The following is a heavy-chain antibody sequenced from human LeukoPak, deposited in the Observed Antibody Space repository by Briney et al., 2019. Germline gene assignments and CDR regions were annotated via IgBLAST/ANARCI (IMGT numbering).Heavy chain of an antibody. J-gene: IGHJ6*03. CDR2: IYYSGSN. CDR3: ARAYGSGAYYNTYYYYYMDV. V-gene: IGHV4-59*11. D-gene: IGHD3-10*01. Sequence: PSETLSLTCTVSRGSISSHYWSWIRQPPGKGLEGIGYIYYSGSNNYNPSLESPVPISLDSSKNQFSLTLNSVTAADTAVYYCARAYGSGAYYNTYYYYYMDVWGKGTTLTLFS. CDR1: RGSISSHY.